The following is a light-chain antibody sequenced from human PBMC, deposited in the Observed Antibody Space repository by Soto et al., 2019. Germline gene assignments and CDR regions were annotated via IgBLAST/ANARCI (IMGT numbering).Light chain of an antibody. CDR2: DAS. CDR3: KQFSSYPFT. J-gene: IGKJ4*01. CDR1: QTFRNNY. Sequence: VLTQSPGTLSLSPGERTPLSCRDSQTFRNNYLAWYQQKPGQAPMLLIYDASSRATGIPDRFSGGGSGTDFTLTISRLEHEDFAVYYCKQFSSYPFTLGVGDKVDIK. V-gene: IGKV3-20*01.